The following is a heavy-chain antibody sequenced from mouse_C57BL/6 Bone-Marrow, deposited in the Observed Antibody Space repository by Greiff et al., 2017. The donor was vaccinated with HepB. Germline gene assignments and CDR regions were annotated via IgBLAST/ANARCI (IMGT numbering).Heavy chain of an antibody. J-gene: IGHJ3*01. CDR1: GYTFTSYT. CDR3: ARSQNWDLAY. CDR2: INPSSGYT. D-gene: IGHD4-1*01. Sequence: QVQLQQSGAELARPGASVKMSCKASGYTFTSYTMHWVKQRPGQGLEWIGYINPSSGYTKYNQKFKDKATLTADKSSSTAYMQLSSLTSEDSAVDYCARSQNWDLAYWGQGTLVTVSA. V-gene: IGHV1-4*01.